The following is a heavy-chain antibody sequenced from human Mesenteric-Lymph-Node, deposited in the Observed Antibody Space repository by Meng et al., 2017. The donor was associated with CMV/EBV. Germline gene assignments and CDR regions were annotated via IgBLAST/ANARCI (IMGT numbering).Heavy chain of an antibody. D-gene: IGHD5-12*01. Sequence: ESLKISCTVSGGSISSSSYYWGWIRQPPGKGLEWIGSIYYSGSTYYNPSLKSRVTISVDTSKNQFSLKLSSVTAADTAVYYCAGGWDYYYGMDVWGQGTTVTVSS. V-gene: IGHV4-39*01. J-gene: IGHJ6*02. CDR1: GGSISSSSYY. CDR3: AGGWDYYYGMDV. CDR2: IYYSGST.